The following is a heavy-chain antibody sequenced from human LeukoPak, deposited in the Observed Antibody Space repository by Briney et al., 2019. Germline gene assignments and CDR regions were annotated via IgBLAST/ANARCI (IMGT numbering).Heavy chain of an antibody. CDR1: GGSISSGIFY. CDR2: IYTSGST. D-gene: IGHD2-15*01. V-gene: IGHV4-61*02. J-gene: IGHJ4*02. CDR3: ARDLQGYCLGGICQYYFDY. Sequence: PSQTLSLTCTVYGGSISSGIFYWTWIRQPAGKGLEWIGRIYTSGSTNYNPSLKSRVTISVDNSKNQFSLKLSSVTAADTAVYYCARDLQGYCLGGICQYYFDYWGQGTLVTVSS.